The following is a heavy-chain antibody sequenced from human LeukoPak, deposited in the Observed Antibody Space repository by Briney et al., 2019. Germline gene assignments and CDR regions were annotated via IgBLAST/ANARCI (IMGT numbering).Heavy chain of an antibody. D-gene: IGHD3-22*01. J-gene: IGHJ3*02. Sequence: PGGSLRLSCAASGFTFSNARMSWVRQAPGKGLEWVGRIKSKTDGGTTDYAAPVKGRFTISRDDSKNTLYLQMNSLKTEDTAVYYCTTDFSYYYDSSGYWGDAFDIWGQGTMVTVSS. V-gene: IGHV3-15*01. CDR3: TTDFSYYYDSSGYWGDAFDI. CDR1: GFTFSNAR. CDR2: IKSKTDGGTT.